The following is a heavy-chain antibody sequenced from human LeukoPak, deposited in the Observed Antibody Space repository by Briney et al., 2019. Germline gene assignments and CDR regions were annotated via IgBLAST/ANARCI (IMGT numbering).Heavy chain of an antibody. V-gene: IGHV3-7*01. Sequence: GGSLRLSCAASGITLSDFWFSWVRQAPGKGLEWVANIKQDGSEKYYVDSVKGRFTISRDNAKNSLYLQMNSLRAEDTAVYYCARSRRYYYDSSGFSPDFDYWGQGTLVTVSS. CDR3: ARSRRYYYDSSGFSPDFDY. CDR2: IKQDGSEK. CDR1: GITLSDFW. J-gene: IGHJ4*02. D-gene: IGHD3-22*01.